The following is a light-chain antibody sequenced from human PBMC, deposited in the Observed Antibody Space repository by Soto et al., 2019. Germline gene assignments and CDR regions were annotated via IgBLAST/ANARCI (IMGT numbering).Light chain of an antibody. J-gene: IGKJ4*01. CDR3: QQRSNWPLT. V-gene: IGKV3-11*01. Sequence: EIVLTQSPATLSLSPGERATLSCRASQYVSSFLAWYQQKAGQAPRLLIYDAFNRATGIPARFSGSGSGTDFTLTISSLEPEDFAVYYCQQRSNWPLTFGGGTKVDIK. CDR1: QYVSSF. CDR2: DAF.